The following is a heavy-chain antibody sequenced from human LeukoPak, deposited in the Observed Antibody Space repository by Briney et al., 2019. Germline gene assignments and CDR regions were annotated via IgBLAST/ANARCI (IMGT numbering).Heavy chain of an antibody. CDR1: GGSINSYY. V-gene: IGHV4-59*01. D-gene: IGHD3-10*01. CDR3: ARETFITLVRVNWFDP. Sequence: SETLSLTCTVSGGSINSYYWSWIRQPPGKGLECIGYIHYTGSTNYNPSLKSRVTISVDTSKSQFSLKLSSVTAADTAIYYCARETFITLVRVNWFDPWGQGTLVTVSS. CDR2: IHYTGST. J-gene: IGHJ5*02.